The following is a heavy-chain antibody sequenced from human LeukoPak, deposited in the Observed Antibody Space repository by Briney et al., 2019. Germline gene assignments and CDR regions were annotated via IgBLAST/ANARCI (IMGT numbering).Heavy chain of an antibody. CDR1: GGSISSRSYY. Sequence: PSETLSLTCTVSGGSISSRSYYWGWIRQPPGKGLEWIGSIHYSGSTYYNPSLKSRLTISVDTSKNQFSLKLSSVTAADTAVYYCARLYCSGGNCYGAFDIWGQGTMVTVSS. D-gene: IGHD2-15*01. CDR3: ARLYCSGGNCYGAFDI. V-gene: IGHV4-39*01. J-gene: IGHJ3*02. CDR2: IHYSGST.